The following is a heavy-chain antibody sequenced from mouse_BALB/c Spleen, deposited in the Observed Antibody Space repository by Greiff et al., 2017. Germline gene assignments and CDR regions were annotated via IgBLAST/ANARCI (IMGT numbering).Heavy chain of an antibody. CDR3: AREAYSGSSYGFDY. J-gene: IGHJ2*01. D-gene: IGHD1-1*01. CDR1: GFNIKDTF. Sequence: VQLQQSGAELVKPGASVMLSCTASGFNIKDTFMHWVKQRPEQCLEWIGRIDPANGNTKYDPKFQGKATITADTSSNTAYLQLSSLTSENTAVYYCAREAYSGSSYGFDYWGQGTTLTVSS. V-gene: IGHV14-3*02. CDR2: IDPANGNT.